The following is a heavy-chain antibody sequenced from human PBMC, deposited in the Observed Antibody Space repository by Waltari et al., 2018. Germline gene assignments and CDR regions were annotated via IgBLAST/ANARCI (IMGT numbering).Heavy chain of an antibody. CDR1: GFTFRSYE. J-gene: IGHJ4*02. V-gene: IGHV3-48*03. D-gene: IGHD3-10*01. CDR2: VSRVGSNI. CDR3: TRERSVTGKGNLDY. Sequence: EVQLVESGGGLVQTGGSLRLSCAASGFTFRSYEMNWVRLAQGKGLGGVLYVSRVGSNIINAEAVKGRLTISGDNAKNSLYLQMNSLRVEDTAVYYCTRERSVTGKGNLDYWGQGTLVTVSS.